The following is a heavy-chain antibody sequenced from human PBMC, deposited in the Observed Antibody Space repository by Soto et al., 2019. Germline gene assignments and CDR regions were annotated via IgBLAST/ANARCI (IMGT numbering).Heavy chain of an antibody. J-gene: IGHJ5*02. V-gene: IGHV1-18*01. CDR2: ISAYNGNT. Sequence: GASVKVSCKASGYTFTSYGISWVRQAPGQGLEWMGWISAYNGNTNYAQKLQGRVTMTTDTSTSTAYMELRSLRSDDTAVYYCARGGGLYCSGGSCYHGHWFDPWGQGTLVTVSS. D-gene: IGHD2-15*01. CDR3: ARGGGLYCSGGSCYHGHWFDP. CDR1: GYTFTSYG.